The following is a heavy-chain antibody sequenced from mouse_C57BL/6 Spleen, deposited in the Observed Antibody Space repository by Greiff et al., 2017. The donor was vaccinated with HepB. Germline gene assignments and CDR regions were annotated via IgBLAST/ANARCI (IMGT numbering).Heavy chain of an antibody. CDR2: IDPETGGT. Sequence: QVQLQQSGAELVRPGASVTLSCKASGYTFTDYEMHWVKQTPVHGLEWIGAIDPETGGTAYNQKFKGKAILTADKSSSTAYMELRSLTSEDSAVYYCTRGVYYGSSYWDYWGQGTTLTVSS. CDR1: GYTFTDYE. J-gene: IGHJ2*01. D-gene: IGHD1-1*01. CDR3: TRGVYYGSSYWDY. V-gene: IGHV1-15*01.